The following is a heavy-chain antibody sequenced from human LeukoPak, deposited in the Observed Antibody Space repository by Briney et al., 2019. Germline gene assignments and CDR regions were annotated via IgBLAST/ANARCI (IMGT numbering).Heavy chain of an antibody. CDR2: IKQDGSEK. V-gene: IGHV3-7*03. Sequence: PGGSLRLSCAASGFTFSSYWMSWVRQAPGKGLEWVANIKQDGSEKYYVDSVKGRFTISRDNAKNSQYLQMNSLRAEDTAVYYCASGLGYCSSTSRYNYYYYGTDVWGKGTTVTVSS. CDR3: ASGLGYCSSTSRYNYYYYGTDV. J-gene: IGHJ6*04. CDR1: GFTFSSYW. D-gene: IGHD2-2*02.